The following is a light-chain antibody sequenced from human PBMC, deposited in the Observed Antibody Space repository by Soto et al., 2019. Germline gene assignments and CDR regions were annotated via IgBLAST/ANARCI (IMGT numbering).Light chain of an antibody. Sequence: QSALTQPASVSGSPGQSITISCTGTSSGVGSHNLVSWYQQHPGKAPEFIIYEVSKRPSGVSNRFSGSKSGNTASLTISGLQAEDEADYYCCSYADITSEVFGGGTKLTVL. CDR3: CSYADITSEV. CDR2: EVS. V-gene: IGLV2-23*02. J-gene: IGLJ2*01. CDR1: SSGVGSHNL.